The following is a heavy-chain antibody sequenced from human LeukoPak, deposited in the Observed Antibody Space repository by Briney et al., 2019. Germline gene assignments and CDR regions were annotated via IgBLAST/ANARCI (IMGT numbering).Heavy chain of an antibody. J-gene: IGHJ4*02. Sequence: SETLSLTCTVSGGSISSSSYYWGWIRQPPGKGLEWIGSIYYSGRTYYNPSLKSRVTISVDTSKNQFSLKLSSVTAADTAVYYCARGYSIDYWGQGTLVTVSS. CDR1: GGSISSSSYY. V-gene: IGHV4-39*07. D-gene: IGHD5-18*01. CDR3: ARGYSIDY. CDR2: IYYSGRT.